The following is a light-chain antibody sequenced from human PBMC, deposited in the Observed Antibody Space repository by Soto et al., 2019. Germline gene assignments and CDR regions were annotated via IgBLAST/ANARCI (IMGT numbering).Light chain of an antibody. Sequence: EIVLTQSPGTLSLSPGERATLSCRASESISSTNLAWYQPKPGQAPRLLIYDASNRATDIPARFSGSGSGTDFTLTISSLEPEDFAVYYCQQRSNWPPFTFGQGTRLEIK. V-gene: IGKV3-11*01. CDR3: QQRSNWPPFT. CDR2: DAS. J-gene: IGKJ5*01. CDR1: ESISSTN.